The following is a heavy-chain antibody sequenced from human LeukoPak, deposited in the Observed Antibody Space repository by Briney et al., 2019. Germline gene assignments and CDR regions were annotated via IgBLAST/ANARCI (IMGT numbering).Heavy chain of an antibody. CDR1: GFTFSSYG. CDR2: IRYDGSNK. Sequence: QAGGSLRLSCAASGFTFSSYGMHWVRQAPGKGLEWVAFIRYDGSNKYYADSVKGRFTISRDNSKNTLYLQMNSLRAEDTAVYYCARRSGWYVRPNAFDIWGQGTMVTVSS. V-gene: IGHV3-30*02. CDR3: ARRSGWYVRPNAFDI. J-gene: IGHJ3*02. D-gene: IGHD6-19*01.